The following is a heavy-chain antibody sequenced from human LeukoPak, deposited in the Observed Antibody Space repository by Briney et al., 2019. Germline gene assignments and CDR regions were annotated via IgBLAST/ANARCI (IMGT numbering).Heavy chain of an antibody. Sequence: ASVKVSCKASGYTFSGYYLHWVRQAPGQGLEWMGWINPNSGNTGYAQKFQGRVTMTRNTSISTAYMELSSLRSEDTAVYYCASSAPSEMRGSKYCGGDCYSTWGQGTLVTVSS. CDR2: INPNSGNT. CDR1: GYTFSGYY. CDR3: ASSAPSEMRGSKYCGGDCYST. J-gene: IGHJ5*02. V-gene: IGHV1-8*02. D-gene: IGHD2-21*02.